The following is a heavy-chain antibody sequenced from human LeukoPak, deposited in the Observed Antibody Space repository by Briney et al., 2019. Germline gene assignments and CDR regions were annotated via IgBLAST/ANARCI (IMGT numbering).Heavy chain of an antibody. Sequence: GGSLRLSCAASGFTFNSYSMNWVRQAPGKGLEWVSSISSSSSYIYYADSVKGRFTISRDNAKNSLYLQMNSLRAEDTAVYYCARPYGSGSYPYYYGMDVWGQGTTVTVSS. D-gene: IGHD3-10*01. CDR3: ARPYGSGSYPYYYGMDV. J-gene: IGHJ6*02. V-gene: IGHV3-21*01. CDR2: ISSSSSYI. CDR1: GFTFNSYS.